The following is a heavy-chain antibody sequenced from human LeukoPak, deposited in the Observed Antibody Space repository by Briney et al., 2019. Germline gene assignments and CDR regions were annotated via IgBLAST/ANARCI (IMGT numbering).Heavy chain of an antibody. V-gene: IGHV5-10-1*01. J-gene: IGHJ3*02. CDR1: GYSFTSYW. CDR2: IDTSGSYT. D-gene: IGHD2-2*01. CDR3: ASPRDIVVVPAAYDAFDI. Sequence: GESLRISCKGSGYSFTSYWISWVRQMGGKGLEWRGRIDTSGSYTNYSPSCQGHVTISAAKSISTAYLQWSSMKASDTAMYYAASPRDIVVVPAAYDAFDIWGQGTMVTVSS.